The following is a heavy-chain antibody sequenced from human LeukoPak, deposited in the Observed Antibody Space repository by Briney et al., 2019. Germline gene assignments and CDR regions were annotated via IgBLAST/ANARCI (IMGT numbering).Heavy chain of an antibody. CDR1: GGSFSGYY. V-gene: IGHV4-34*01. CDR2: INHSGST. D-gene: IGHD4-17*01. J-gene: IGHJ4*02. Sequence: PSETLSLTCAVYGGSFSGYYWSWIRQPPGKGLEWIGEINHSGSTNYNPSLKSRVTISVDTSKNQFSLKLSSVTAADTAVYYCMHAYGDLWGQGTLVTVSS. CDR3: MHAYGDL.